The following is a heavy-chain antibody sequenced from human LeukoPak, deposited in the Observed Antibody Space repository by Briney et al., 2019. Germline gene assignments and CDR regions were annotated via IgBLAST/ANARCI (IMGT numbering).Heavy chain of an antibody. J-gene: IGHJ6*02. D-gene: IGHD2-2*01. V-gene: IGHV3-33*01. CDR1: GFTFSSYG. CDR3: ARPYSSTLYYYYGMDV. CDR2: IWYDGSNK. Sequence: GGSLRLSCVASGFTFSSYGMHWVRQAPGKGLEWVAVIWYDGSNKYYADSVKGRFTISRDNSKNTLYLQMNSLRAEDTAVYYCARPYSSTLYYYYGMDVWGQGTTVTVSS.